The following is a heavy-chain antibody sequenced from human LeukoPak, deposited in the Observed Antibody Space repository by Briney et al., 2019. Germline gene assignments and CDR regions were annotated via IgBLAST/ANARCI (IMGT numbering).Heavy chain of an antibody. CDR3: AKESGYFYWYFDL. Sequence: GGSLRLSCAASGFPFSNYGMHWVRQAPGKGLEWVAVISYDGSNKFYADSVKGRITISRDNSKNTLYLQMNSLRAEDTAVYYCAKESGYFYWYFDLWGRGTLVTVSS. CDR1: GFPFSNYG. J-gene: IGHJ2*01. CDR2: ISYDGSNK. V-gene: IGHV3-30*18. D-gene: IGHD3-3*01.